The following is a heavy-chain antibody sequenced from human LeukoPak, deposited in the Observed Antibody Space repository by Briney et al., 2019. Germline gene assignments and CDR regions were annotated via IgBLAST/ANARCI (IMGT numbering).Heavy chain of an antibody. D-gene: IGHD6-19*01. CDR1: GGSISSGGYY. Sequence: SETLSLTCTVSGGSISSGGYYWSWIRQHPGKGLEWIGYIYYSGSTYYNPSLKSRVTISVDTSKNQFSLKLSSVTAADTAVYYCAREKQWLSKAHYFDYWGQGTLVTVSS. V-gene: IGHV4-31*03. CDR2: IYYSGST. CDR3: AREKQWLSKAHYFDY. J-gene: IGHJ4*02.